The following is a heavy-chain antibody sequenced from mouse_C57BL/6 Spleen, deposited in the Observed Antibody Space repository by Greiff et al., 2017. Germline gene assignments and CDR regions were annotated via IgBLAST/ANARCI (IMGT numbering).Heavy chain of an antibody. CDR1: GFTFSDYG. CDR2: ISSGSSTI. Sequence: VQLQQSGGGLVKPGGSLKLSCAASGFTFSDYGMHWVRQAPEKGLEWVAYISSGSSTIYYADTVKGRFTISRDNAKNTLFLQMTSLRSEDTAMYYCARRETGTDWYFDVWGTGTTVTVSS. D-gene: IGHD4-1*01. V-gene: IGHV5-17*01. CDR3: ARRETGTDWYFDV. J-gene: IGHJ1*03.